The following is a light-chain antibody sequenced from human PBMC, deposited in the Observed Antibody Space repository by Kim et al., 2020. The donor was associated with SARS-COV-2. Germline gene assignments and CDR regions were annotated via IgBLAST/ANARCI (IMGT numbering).Light chain of an antibody. V-gene: IGLV2-14*03. Sequence: SITTSCTGTGSDIGIYNSVYWYQQHPGRVPKLILYDVSKRPSGISNRFSGSKSANTASLTISGLQAEDVADYYCSSYTMSSSYVFGTGTKVTVL. J-gene: IGLJ1*01. CDR3: SSYTMSSSYV. CDR2: DVS. CDR1: GSDIGIYNS.